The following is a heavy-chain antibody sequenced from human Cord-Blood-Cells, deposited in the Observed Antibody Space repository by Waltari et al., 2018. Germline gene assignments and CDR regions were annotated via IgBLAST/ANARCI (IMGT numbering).Heavy chain of an antibody. CDR2: IYYSGST. D-gene: IGHD3-16*01. CDR1: GGSISSKY. CDR3: ARGGAFDI. V-gene: IGHV4-59*01. Sequence: QVQLQESGPGLVKPSETLSLTCTVSGGSISSKYWSWIRQPPGKGLEWIGYIYYSGSTNYNPSLKSRVTISVDTSKNQFSLKLSSVTAADTAVYYCARGGAFDIWGQGTMVTVSS. J-gene: IGHJ3*02.